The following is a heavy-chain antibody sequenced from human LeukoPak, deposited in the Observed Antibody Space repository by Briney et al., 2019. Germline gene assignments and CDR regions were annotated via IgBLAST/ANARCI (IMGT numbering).Heavy chain of an antibody. J-gene: IGHJ4*02. CDR1: GGSISSYY. CDR3: AREASSGWYADFDY. D-gene: IGHD6-19*01. V-gene: IGHV4-59*01. Sequence: SETPSLTCTVSGGSISSYYWSWIRQPPGKGLEWIGYIYYSGSTNYNPSLKSRVTISVDTSKNQFSLKLSSVTAADTAVYYCAREASSGWYADFDYWGQGTLVTVSS. CDR2: IYYSGST.